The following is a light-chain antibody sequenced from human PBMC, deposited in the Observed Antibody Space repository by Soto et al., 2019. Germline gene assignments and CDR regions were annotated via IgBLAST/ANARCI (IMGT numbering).Light chain of an antibody. CDR3: QQRSTWPPFS. CDR1: QSIGSY. J-gene: IGKJ3*01. V-gene: IGKV3-11*01. Sequence: IVVTLSPATLSLSLGERAPLSCRASQSIGSYLAWYQHKLGQPPRLLIYDASNRATGIPVRFSGSGSGTDFTLTISSLEPEDFAVYYCQQRSTWPPFSFGPGTKVDIK. CDR2: DAS.